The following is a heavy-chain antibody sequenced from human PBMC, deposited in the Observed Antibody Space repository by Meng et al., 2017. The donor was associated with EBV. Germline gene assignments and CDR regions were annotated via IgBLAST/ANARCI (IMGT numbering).Heavy chain of an antibody. D-gene: IGHD3-22*01. J-gene: IGHJ4*02. CDR3: ARDGRLYDTPSPFDY. V-gene: IGHV1-18*01. CDR2: IRAYNGNS. Sequence: VQPLQAGVDVTRPCGLVLVSGQALGYTFTSYGISGVSHAPGQGLEWMGWIRAYNGNSNYADKLQGRVTMTTDTSTSTAYMELRSLSFDDTAVYYCARDGRLYDTPSPFDYWGQGTLVTVSS. CDR1: GYTFTSYG.